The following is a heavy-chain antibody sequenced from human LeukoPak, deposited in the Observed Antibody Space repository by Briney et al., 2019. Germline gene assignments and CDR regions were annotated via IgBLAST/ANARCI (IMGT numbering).Heavy chain of an antibody. CDR2: ISSSSSTI. CDR1: GFTFNSFG. V-gene: IGHV3-48*04. CDR3: ARDPHWDMIVATAYYFDY. J-gene: IGHJ4*02. Sequence: PGGSLRLSCAASGFTFNSFGMSWVRQAPGKGLEWLSYISSSSSTIYYADSVRGRFTISRDNAKNSLYLQINSLRADDTAVYYCARDPHWDMIVATAYYFDYWGQGTLVTVSS. D-gene: IGHD5-12*01.